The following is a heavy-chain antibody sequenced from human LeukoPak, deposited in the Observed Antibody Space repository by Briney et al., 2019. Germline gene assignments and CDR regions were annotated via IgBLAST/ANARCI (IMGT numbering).Heavy chain of an antibody. J-gene: IGHJ3*01. Sequence: GGSLRLSCAASGFTLNSYLMSWVRQAPGRGLEWVANIKKDGSEENYLDSVKGRFTVSRDNAKNSLYLQMNSLRGEDTAVYYCARRNPNRNALDLWGQGTMVTISS. V-gene: IGHV3-7*01. CDR2: IKKDGSEE. CDR1: GFTLNSYL. D-gene: IGHD1-14*01. CDR3: ARRNPNRNALDL.